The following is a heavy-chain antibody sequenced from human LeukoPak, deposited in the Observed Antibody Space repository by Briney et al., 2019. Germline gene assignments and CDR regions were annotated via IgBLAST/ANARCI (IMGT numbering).Heavy chain of an antibody. CDR3: ARGFVLGAAKNYFDY. V-gene: IGHV3-30-3*01. CDR1: GFTFTNYA. Sequence: GRSLRLSCAASGFTFTNYALHWARHAPGKGREWVAVISYDGTNKYYADSVKGRFTISRDNSKNTLSLQMNSLRAEDTALYYCARGFVLGAAKNYFDYWGQGALVTVSS. D-gene: IGHD2-21*02. CDR2: ISYDGTNK. J-gene: IGHJ4*02.